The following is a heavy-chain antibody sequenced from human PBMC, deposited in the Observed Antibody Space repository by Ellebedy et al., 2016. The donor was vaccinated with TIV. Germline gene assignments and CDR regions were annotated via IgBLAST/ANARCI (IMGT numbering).Heavy chain of an antibody. J-gene: IGHJ3*02. V-gene: IGHV1-2*02. D-gene: IGHD2-15*01. Sequence: AASVKVSCKASGDTFTDYHAHWVRQAPGQGLEWMGWMYPTSGASKSAQKFQGRVTMTRDTSISTVYMELNSLRSEDTAIYYCAREGRTSGHIGGFDIWGQGTMVTVSS. CDR3: AREGRTSGHIGGFDI. CDR1: GDTFTDYH. CDR2: MYPTSGAS.